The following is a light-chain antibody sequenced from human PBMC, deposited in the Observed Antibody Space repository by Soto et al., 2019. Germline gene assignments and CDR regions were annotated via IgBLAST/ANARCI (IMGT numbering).Light chain of an antibody. CDR2: AAS. J-gene: IGKJ4*01. CDR1: QSISSW. CDR3: QQSYSTPR. V-gene: IGKV1-39*01. Sequence: IQMTQSPSTLSASVGDRVTITCRASQSISSWLAWYQQKPGKAPKLLIYAASTLQSGVPSRFSGSGSGTDFTLTINTLQPEDIATYYCQQSYSTPRFGGGTKVDI.